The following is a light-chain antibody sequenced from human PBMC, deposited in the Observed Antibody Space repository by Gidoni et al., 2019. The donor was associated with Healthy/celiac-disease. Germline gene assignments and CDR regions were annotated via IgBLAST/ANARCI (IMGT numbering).Light chain of an antibody. V-gene: IGKV3-15*01. CDR3: QQYNNWPPWT. CDR1: QSVSSN. Sequence: ETEMKQALATLAVSPGERATLSCRASQSVSSNLAWYQQKHGQAPRLLIYGASTRATGIPARFSGSGSGTDFPLTISLLQSEYFAVYYCQQYNNWPPWTFXHXTKVEIK. J-gene: IGKJ1*01. CDR2: GAS.